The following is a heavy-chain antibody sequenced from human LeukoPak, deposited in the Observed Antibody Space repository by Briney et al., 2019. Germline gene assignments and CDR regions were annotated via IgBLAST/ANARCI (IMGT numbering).Heavy chain of an antibody. V-gene: IGHV4-34*01. CDR2: INHSGST. CDR1: GGSFSGYY. J-gene: IGHJ6*03. CDR3: ARGRYMDV. Sequence: SETLSLTCAVYGGSFSGYYWSWIRQPPGKGLEWIGEINHSGSTNYNPSLKSRVTISADTSKNQSSLKLSSVTAADTAVYYCARGRYMDVWGKGTSVTVSS.